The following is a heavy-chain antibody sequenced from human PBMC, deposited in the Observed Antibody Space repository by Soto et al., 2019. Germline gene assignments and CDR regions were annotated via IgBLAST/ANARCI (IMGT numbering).Heavy chain of an antibody. V-gene: IGHV3-48*01. CDR3: AREGGVYCSGVSCYNYGMDV. CDR1: GFTFSSYS. Sequence: EVQLVESGGGLVQPGGSLRLSCAASGFTFSSYSMNWVRQAPGKGLEWVSYISTSSSTIYYADSVKGRFTISRDNAKNSLYLQMNSLRAEDTAVYYCAREGGVYCSGVSCYNYGMDVWGQGTTVTVSS. J-gene: IGHJ6*02. D-gene: IGHD2-15*01. CDR2: ISTSSSTI.